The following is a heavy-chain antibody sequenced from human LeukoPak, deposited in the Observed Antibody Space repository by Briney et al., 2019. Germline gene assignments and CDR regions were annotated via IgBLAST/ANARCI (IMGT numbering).Heavy chain of an antibody. CDR1: GYTVTDYY. Sequence: ASVKVSCKASGYTVTDYYIHWVRQAPGQGLEWMGWINPNSGDTNYAQKFQGRVTMTRDTSISTAYMELSSLRSDDTAVFYCARGRYSSGWYNYYTFDIWGQGTMVTVSS. J-gene: IGHJ3*02. CDR2: INPNSGDT. D-gene: IGHD6-19*01. V-gene: IGHV1-2*02. CDR3: ARGRYSSGWYNYYTFDI.